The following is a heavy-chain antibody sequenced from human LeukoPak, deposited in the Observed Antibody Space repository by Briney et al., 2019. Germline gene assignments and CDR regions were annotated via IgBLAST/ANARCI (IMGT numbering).Heavy chain of an antibody. CDR1: GFTFSSYA. D-gene: IGHD1-26*01. CDR2: ISGSGGST. J-gene: IGHJ4*02. Sequence: GGSLRLSCAASGFTFSSYAMSWVRQAPGKGLEWVSAISGSGGSTYYADSVKGRFTISRDNSKNTLYLQMNSLRAEATAVYYCAKVKWELRAFDYWGQGTLVTVSS. V-gene: IGHV3-23*01. CDR3: AKVKWELRAFDY.